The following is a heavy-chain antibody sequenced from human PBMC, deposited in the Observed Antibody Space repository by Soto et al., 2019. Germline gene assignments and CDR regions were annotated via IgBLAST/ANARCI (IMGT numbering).Heavy chain of an antibody. CDR1: GGSFSGYY. D-gene: IGHD3-9*01. CDR2: INHSGST. J-gene: IGHJ3*02. V-gene: IGHV4-34*01. CDR3: ASGDYDILTGYYEGAFDI. Sequence: SETLSLTCAVYGGSFSGYYWSWIRQPPGKGLEWIGEINHSGSTTYNPSLKSRVTISVDTSKNQFSLKLSSVTAADTAVYYCASGDYDILTGYYEGAFDIWGQGTMVTVSS.